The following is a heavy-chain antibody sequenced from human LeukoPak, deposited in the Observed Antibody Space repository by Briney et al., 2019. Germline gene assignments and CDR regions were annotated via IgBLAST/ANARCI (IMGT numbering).Heavy chain of an antibody. J-gene: IGHJ3*02. CDR3: ARERVTTTAFDI. CDR1: GFTLSTYN. D-gene: IGHD5-12*01. CDR2: IASSSTY. V-gene: IGHV3-21*01. Sequence: GGSLRLSCAASGFTLSTYNTHWVRQAPGKGLEWVSSIASSSTYYADSVKGRFTISRDNAKSSLYLQMNSLRAEDTAVYYCARERVTTTAFDIWGQGTMVTVSS.